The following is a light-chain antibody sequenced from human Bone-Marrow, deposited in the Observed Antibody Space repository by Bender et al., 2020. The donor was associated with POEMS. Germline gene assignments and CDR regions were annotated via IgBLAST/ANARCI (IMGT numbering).Light chain of an antibody. Sequence: QSALTQPASVSGSPGQSITISCTGTSNDVGGYKYVSWYQQHPGKAPKLLIFDVTIRPSGVSNRFSGSKSGNTASLTISALQTEDEADYHCSSYAGGTTLVFGGGTRLTVL. CDR2: DVT. CDR1: SNDVGGYKY. J-gene: IGLJ2*01. V-gene: IGLV2-14*01. CDR3: SSYAGGTTLV.